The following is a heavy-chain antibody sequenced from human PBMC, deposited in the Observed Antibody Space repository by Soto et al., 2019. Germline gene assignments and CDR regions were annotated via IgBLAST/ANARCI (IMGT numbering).Heavy chain of an antibody. V-gene: IGHV1-8*01. CDR3: AREVLVGGSLWLDP. D-gene: IGHD3-10*01. J-gene: IGHJ5*02. CDR1: GFTFASND. CDR2: MNANVDAT. Sequence: QVQLVQSGAEVKKPGASVKVSCKASGFTFASNDINWVRQAPGQGLQWMGWMNANVDATDSPQEFKGRVSMTWNASISTAYLELHNLKSDDTAVYYCAREVLVGGSLWLDPWGQGSLVTVSS.